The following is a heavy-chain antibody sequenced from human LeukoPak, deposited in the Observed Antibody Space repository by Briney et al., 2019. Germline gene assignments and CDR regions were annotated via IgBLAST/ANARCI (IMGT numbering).Heavy chain of an antibody. CDR2: VSGSAGRT. CDR1: GFTFSSFA. CDR3: TSGYVDWFDP. V-gene: IGHV3-23*01. Sequence: GGSLRLSCAASGFTFSSFAMTWVRQAPGKGLEWVSTVSGSAGRTDYADSVKGRFTISRDNSKNTLYLQMNSLRAEDTAVYYCTSGYVDWFDPWGQGTLVTVSS. J-gene: IGHJ5*02. D-gene: IGHD5-12*01.